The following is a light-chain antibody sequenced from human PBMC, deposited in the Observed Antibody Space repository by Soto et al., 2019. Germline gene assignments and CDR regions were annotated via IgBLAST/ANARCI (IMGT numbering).Light chain of an antibody. CDR3: QQYGSSPRT. J-gene: IGKJ1*01. V-gene: IGKV3-20*01. Sequence: EIVMTQSPATLSVSPGERATLSCRASQSVRRNLAWYQQKRGQAPRLLIYGASIRATGIPDRFSGSGSGTDFTLTISGLEPEDFAVYYCQQYGSSPRTFGQGTKVDIK. CDR2: GAS. CDR1: QSVRRN.